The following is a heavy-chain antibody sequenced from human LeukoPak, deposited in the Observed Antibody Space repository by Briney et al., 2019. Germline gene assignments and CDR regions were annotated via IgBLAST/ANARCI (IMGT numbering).Heavy chain of an antibody. CDR1: GYTFTGYY. Sequence: GSSVKVSCKASGYTFTGYYMHWVRQAPAQGLAWMGWINPNSGSTNYAQKFQGRVTMTRDTSISTAYMELSRVRSYDTGVYYCARVGAFYGMDVWGQGTTVTVSS. J-gene: IGHJ6*02. CDR3: ARVGAFYGMDV. CDR2: INPNSGST. V-gene: IGHV1-2*02.